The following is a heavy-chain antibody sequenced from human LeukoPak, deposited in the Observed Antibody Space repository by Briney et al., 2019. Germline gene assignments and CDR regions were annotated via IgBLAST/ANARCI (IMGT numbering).Heavy chain of an antibody. J-gene: IGHJ4*02. Sequence: SETLSLTCTVSGDFMSSYYWSWIRQPPGQGLEWIWYIYYSGSTKYNPSLKSRVTISVDTSKNQFSMKLSSVTATDTAVYYCARDKKGASCYDYWGQGTLVTVSS. CDR1: GDFMSSYY. CDR2: IYYSGST. D-gene: IGHD2-2*01. V-gene: IGHV4-59*01. CDR3: ARDKKGASCYDY.